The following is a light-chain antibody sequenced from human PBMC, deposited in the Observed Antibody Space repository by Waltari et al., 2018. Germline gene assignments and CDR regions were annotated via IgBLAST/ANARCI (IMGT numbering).Light chain of an antibody. CDR3: PQYNNWPPRT. Sequence: EIVMTQSPATLSVSPGERATLSCRASQSVSSNLAWYQQKPGQAPRLLIYGASTRATGIPARFSGSGSGTEFTLTISSLQSEDFAFYYCPQYNNWPPRTFGQGTKVEIK. V-gene: IGKV3-15*01. CDR2: GAS. J-gene: IGKJ1*01. CDR1: QSVSSN.